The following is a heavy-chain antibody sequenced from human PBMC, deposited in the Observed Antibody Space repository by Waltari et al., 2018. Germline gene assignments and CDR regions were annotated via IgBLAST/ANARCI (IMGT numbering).Heavy chain of an antibody. CDR3: ARDGGFDF. D-gene: IGHD2-15*01. CDR1: GYTFIDHY. V-gene: IGHV1-2*02. J-gene: IGHJ4*02. Sequence: QVQLVQSGPEVKKPGASVRVSCKASGYTFIDHYIHWVRQAPGQGLEWMGWMNPNSGGTNYAQKFQGRVTMTRDTSTSTAYMELTRMTSDDTAIYYCARDGGFDFWGQGSLVTVSS. CDR2: MNPNSGGT.